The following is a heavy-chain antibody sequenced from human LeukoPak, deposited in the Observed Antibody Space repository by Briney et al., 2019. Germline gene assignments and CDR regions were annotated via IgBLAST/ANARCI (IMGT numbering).Heavy chain of an antibody. CDR1: GGSISNYY. V-gene: IGHV4-59*08. CDR2: NSYSGIT. D-gene: IGHD1-14*01. CDR3: ARQSTNHRRLDP. J-gene: IGHJ5*02. Sequence: SETLSLTCTVFGGSISNYYWSWIRQLPGKGLEWIGYNSYSGITNYNPSLKSRATISVDTSKNQFSLKVTSVTAADTAIYYCARQSTNHRRLDPWGQGTLVTVSS.